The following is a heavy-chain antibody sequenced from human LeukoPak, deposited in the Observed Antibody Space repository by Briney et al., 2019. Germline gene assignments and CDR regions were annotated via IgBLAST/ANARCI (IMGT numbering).Heavy chain of an antibody. CDR3: VRGPFGGDYVAFDI. Sequence: PSETLFLTCTVSGGSISSYYWSWIRQPPGKGLEWIGYIYYSGSTNYNPSLKSRVTISVDTSKNQFSLKLSSVTAADTAVYYCVRGPFGGDYVAFDIWGQGTMVTVSS. D-gene: IGHD4-17*01. J-gene: IGHJ3*02. V-gene: IGHV4-59*01. CDR2: IYYSGST. CDR1: GGSISSYY.